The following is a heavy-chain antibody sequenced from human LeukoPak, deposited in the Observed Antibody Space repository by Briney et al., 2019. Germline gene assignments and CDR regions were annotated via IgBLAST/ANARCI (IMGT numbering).Heavy chain of an antibody. V-gene: IGHV3-74*01. CDR2: INSDGSAT. J-gene: IGHJ4*02. CDR3: ARGNKWSLDS. CDR1: GFTLSTYW. D-gene: IGHD2-15*01. Sequence: GGSLRLSCVASGFTLSTYWMHWVRQAPGKGLVWVSHINSDGSATSYADSVMVRFTISRDSAKNTLYLQMNSLRPEDTAVYYCARGNKWSLDSWGQGALVTVSS.